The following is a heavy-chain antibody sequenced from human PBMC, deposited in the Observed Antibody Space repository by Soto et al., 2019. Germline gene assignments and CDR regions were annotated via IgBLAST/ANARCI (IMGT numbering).Heavy chain of an antibody. CDR1: GDSISSSSYY. Sequence: ASETLSLTCTVSGDSISSSSYYWGWIRQPPGKGLEWIGSIYYSGSTYYNPSLKSRVTISVDTSKNQFSLKLSSVTAADTAVYYCARHIVVVPAAMLTWFDPWGQGTLVTVSS. J-gene: IGHJ5*02. V-gene: IGHV4-39*01. D-gene: IGHD2-2*01. CDR2: IYYSGST. CDR3: ARHIVVVPAAMLTWFDP.